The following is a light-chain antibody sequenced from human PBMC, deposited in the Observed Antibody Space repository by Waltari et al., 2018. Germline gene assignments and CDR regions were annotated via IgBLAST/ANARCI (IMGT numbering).Light chain of an antibody. Sequence: QPVLTQPPSVSGTPGQRVTIACSGSSPNVGTNVVNWYQQLPGKAPKLLIYRNDLRPSGVPDRFSGSKSGTSASLAISGLQSDDEADYYCAAWDDSLNGWWVFGGGTKVTVL. CDR2: RND. J-gene: IGLJ3*02. CDR3: AAWDDSLNGWWV. V-gene: IGLV1-44*01. CDR1: SPNVGTNV.